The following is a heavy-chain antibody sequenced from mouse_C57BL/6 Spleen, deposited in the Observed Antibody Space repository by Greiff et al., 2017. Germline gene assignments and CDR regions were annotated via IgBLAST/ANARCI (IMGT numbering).Heavy chain of an antibody. CDR3: ARGNYYGSGPFAY. CDR1: GYTFTSYW. V-gene: IGHV1-53*01. Sequence: QVQLKQPGTELVKPGASVKLSCKASGYTFTSYWMHWVKQRPGQGLEWIGNINPSNGGTNYNEKFKSKATLTVDKSSSTAYMQLSRLTSEDSAVXYCARGNYYGSGPFAYWGQGTLVTVSA. J-gene: IGHJ3*01. CDR2: INPSNGGT. D-gene: IGHD1-1*01.